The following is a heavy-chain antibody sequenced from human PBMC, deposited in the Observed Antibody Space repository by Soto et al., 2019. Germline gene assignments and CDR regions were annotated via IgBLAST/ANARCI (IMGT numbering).Heavy chain of an antibody. V-gene: IGHV5-10-1*01. Sequence: GESLKISCKGSGYSFTSYWISWVRQMPGKGLEWMGRIDPSDSYTNYSPSFQGHVTISADKSISTAYLQWSSLKASDTAMYYCARLPHYYDSSGYYYVGHAFDIWGQGTMVTVSS. D-gene: IGHD3-22*01. J-gene: IGHJ3*02. CDR2: IDPSDSYT. CDR1: GYSFTSYW. CDR3: ARLPHYYDSSGYYYVGHAFDI.